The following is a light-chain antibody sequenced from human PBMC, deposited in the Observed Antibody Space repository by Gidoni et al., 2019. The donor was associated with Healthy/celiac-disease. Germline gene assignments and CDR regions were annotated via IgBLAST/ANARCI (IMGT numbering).Light chain of an antibody. CDR3: QQRSNWHMT. Sequence: IVFPQSPATLSLSPGERSTLSCRASQSVSSYLAWYQHKPGQAPRLLIYDAANRATGIPARVSGSGYGTDFTSNIRSREPEDFAVYYCQQRSNWHMTFGQGTKLEIK. V-gene: IGKV3-11*01. CDR2: DAA. J-gene: IGKJ2*01. CDR1: QSVSSY.